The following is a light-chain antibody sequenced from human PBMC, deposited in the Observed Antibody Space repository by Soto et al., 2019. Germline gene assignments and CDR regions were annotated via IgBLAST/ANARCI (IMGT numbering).Light chain of an antibody. CDR3: CSYAGSSTSV. V-gene: IGLV2-23*02. CDR1: SSDVGSYNL. CDR2: EVS. Sequence: LTQPASVSGSPGQSITISCPGTSSDVGSYNLVSWYQQHPGKAPKLMIYEVSKRPSGVSNRFSGSKSGNTASLTISGLQAEDEADYYCCSYAGSSTSVFGTGTKVTXL. J-gene: IGLJ1*01.